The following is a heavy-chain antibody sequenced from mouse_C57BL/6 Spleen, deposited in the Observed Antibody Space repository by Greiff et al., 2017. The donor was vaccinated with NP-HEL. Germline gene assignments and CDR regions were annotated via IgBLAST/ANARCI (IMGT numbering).Heavy chain of an antibody. CDR1: GYTFTSYW. Sequence: QVQLQQPGAELVMPGASVKLSCKASGYTFTSYWMHWVKQRPGQGLEWIGEIDPSDSYTNYNQKFKGKSTLTVDTSSSTAYMQLSSLTSEDAAVYYCARNYGSEGDYFDYWGQGTTLTVSS. CDR2: IDPSDSYT. D-gene: IGHD1-1*01. CDR3: ARNYGSEGDYFDY. V-gene: IGHV1-69*01. J-gene: IGHJ2*01.